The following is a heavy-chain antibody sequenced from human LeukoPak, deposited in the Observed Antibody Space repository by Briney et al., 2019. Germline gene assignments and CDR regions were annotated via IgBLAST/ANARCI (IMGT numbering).Heavy chain of an antibody. J-gene: IGHJ4*02. CDR1: GGTFSTNA. CDR3: ARGTPYGDYSGY. V-gene: IGHV1-69*13. CDR2: IIPIFGTA. D-gene: IGHD4-17*01. Sequence: SVKVSCKASGGTFSTNAISWVRQAPGQGLEWMGGIIPIFGTANYAQKFQGRVTITADESTSTAYMELSSLRSEDTAVYYCARGTPYGDYSGYWGQGTLVTVSS.